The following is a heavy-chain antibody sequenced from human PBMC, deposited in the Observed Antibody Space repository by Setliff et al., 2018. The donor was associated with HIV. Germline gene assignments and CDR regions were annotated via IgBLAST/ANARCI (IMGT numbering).Heavy chain of an antibody. J-gene: IGHJ5*02. Sequence: SETLSLTCTVSGGSISSGSYYWSWIRQPAGKGLEWIGRIYTSGDTNYNPSLKSRVTISVDKSKNQFSLKLTSVTAADTAVYYCARVAAGTYGKGDWFDPWGQGTQVTVSS. CDR2: IYTSGDT. CDR1: GGSISSGSYY. CDR3: ARVAAGTYGKGDWFDP. D-gene: IGHD3-10*01. V-gene: IGHV4-61*02.